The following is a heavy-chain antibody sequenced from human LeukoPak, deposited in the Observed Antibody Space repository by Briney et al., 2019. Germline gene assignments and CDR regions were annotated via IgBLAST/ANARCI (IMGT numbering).Heavy chain of an antibody. CDR3: ARERTTVRY. D-gene: IGHD4-17*01. V-gene: IGHV3-11*01. CDR1: GFTFSDDY. Sequence: GSLRLSCAASGFTFSDDYMSWIRQAPGKGPEWVSYISSDGSTIFYADSVKGRFTISRDNAKTSLFLQMNSLRAEDTAVYYCARERTTVRYWGQGTLVTVSS. J-gene: IGHJ4*02. CDR2: ISSDGSTI.